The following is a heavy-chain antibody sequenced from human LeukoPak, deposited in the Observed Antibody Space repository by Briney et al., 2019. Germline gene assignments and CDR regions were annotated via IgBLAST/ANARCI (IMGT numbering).Heavy chain of an antibody. D-gene: IGHD3-22*01. V-gene: IGHV3-7*04. CDR3: ARVRGGYYYDFDS. CDR1: GFTFSSYW. CDR2: IKPDGTER. Sequence: GGSLRLACGASGFTFSSYWMTWVRQAPGRELEWVANIKPDGTERYYVDSVKGRFTVSRDNAKNSLYLEMNSLRVEDTAVFYCARVRGGYYYDFDSWGQGTLVTVSS. J-gene: IGHJ4*02.